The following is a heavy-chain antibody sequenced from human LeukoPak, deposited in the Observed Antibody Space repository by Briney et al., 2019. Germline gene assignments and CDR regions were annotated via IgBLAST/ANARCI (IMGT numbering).Heavy chain of an antibody. Sequence: SQTLSLTCTVSGGSISSGSYYWSWIRQPAGKGLEWIGRIYTSGSTNYNPSLKSRVTISVDTSKNQFSLKLSSVTAADTAVYYCASRNYGDYLRHAYWGQGTLVTVSS. CDR2: IYTSGST. V-gene: IGHV4-61*02. J-gene: IGHJ4*02. CDR3: ASRNYGDYLRHAY. D-gene: IGHD4-17*01. CDR1: GGSISSGSYY.